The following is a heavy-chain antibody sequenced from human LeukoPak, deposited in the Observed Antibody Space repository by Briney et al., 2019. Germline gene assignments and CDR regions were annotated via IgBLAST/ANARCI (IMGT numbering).Heavy chain of an antibody. Sequence: PGGSLRLSCAASGFTFSSYAMSWVRQAPGKGLEWVSAISGSGAAIYYAGSVKGRFTISRDNAKKSVYLQMKGLRADDTAVYYCAKNRRLLGDWGQGTLVTVSS. J-gene: IGHJ4*02. V-gene: IGHV3-23*01. CDR2: ISGSGAAI. CDR3: AKNRRLLGD. CDR1: GFTFSSYA. D-gene: IGHD1-14*01.